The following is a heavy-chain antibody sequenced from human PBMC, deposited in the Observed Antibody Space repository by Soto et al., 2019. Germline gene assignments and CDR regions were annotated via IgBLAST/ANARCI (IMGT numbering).Heavy chain of an antibody. Sequence: SVKVSCKASGGTFSSYTISWVRQAPGQGLEWMGRIIPILGIANYAQKFQGRVTITADKSTSTAYMELSRLTSYDTDVYYCARSGPLSGIDSWGQGTLVTVSS. V-gene: IGHV1-69*02. CDR1: GGTFSSYT. D-gene: IGHD1-1*01. CDR3: ARSGPLSGIDS. J-gene: IGHJ5*01. CDR2: IIPILGIA.